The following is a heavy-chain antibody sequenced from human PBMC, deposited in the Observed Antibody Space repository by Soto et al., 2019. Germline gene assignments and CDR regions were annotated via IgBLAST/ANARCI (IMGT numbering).Heavy chain of an antibody. D-gene: IGHD3-16*02. V-gene: IGHV1-69*11. J-gene: IGHJ6*02. CDR3: ARWPQPRYTADPYAVDV. CDR1: GGTFSSSG. Sequence: QVHLVQSGTEVKKPGSSVKVSCKASGGTFSSSGFSWVRQAPGQGLEWMGMIVPSLDTTNYAQKFQARVTITADEVTSTAYMELRCLRSEDTAVYYCARWPQPRYTADPYAVDVWGQGTRVIVFS. CDR2: IVPSLDTT.